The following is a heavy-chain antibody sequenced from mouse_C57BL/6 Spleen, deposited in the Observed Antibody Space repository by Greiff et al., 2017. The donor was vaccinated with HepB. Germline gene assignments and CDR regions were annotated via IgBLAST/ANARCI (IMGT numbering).Heavy chain of an antibody. J-gene: IGHJ2*01. CDR2: ISYDGSN. D-gene: IGHD4-1*01. V-gene: IGHV3-6*01. CDR3: ARDVGPLFDY. CDR1: GYSITSGYY. Sequence: DVHLVESGPGLVKPSQSLSLTCSVTGYSITSGYYWNWIRQFPGNKLEWMGYISYDGSNNYNPSLKNRISITRDTSKNQFFLKLNSVTTEDTATYYCARDVGPLFDYWGQGTTLTVSS.